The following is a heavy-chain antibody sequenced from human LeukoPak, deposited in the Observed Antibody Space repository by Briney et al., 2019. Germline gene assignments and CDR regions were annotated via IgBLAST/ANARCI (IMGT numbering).Heavy chain of an antibody. CDR2: IYHSGST. CDR3: AAIRTSTPARRDENRFDP. D-gene: IGHD6-6*01. Sequence: SETLSLTCTVSGGSISSGGYYWSWIRQPPGKGLEWIGYIYHSGSTYYNPSLKSRVTISVDRSKNQFSLKLSSVTAADTAVYYCAAIRTSTPARRDENRFDPWGQGTLVTVSS. CDR1: GGSISSGGYY. V-gene: IGHV4-30-2*01. J-gene: IGHJ5*02.